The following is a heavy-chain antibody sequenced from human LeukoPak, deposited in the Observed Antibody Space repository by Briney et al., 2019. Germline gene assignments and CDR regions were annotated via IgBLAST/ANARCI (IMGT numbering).Heavy chain of an antibody. V-gene: IGHV3-15*07. D-gene: IGHD3-22*01. CDR1: GLTLSNVW. CDR2: IKSKTAGVTT. CDR3: TQGSGQYYDY. J-gene: IGHJ4*02. Sequence: GGSLRLSCAVSGLTLSNVWMNWVRQAPGKGLEWVGRIKSKTAGVTTDFAAPVKGRFTISRDDSKNTLYLQMNSLTSEDTAVYYCTQGSGQYYDYWGQGTLVTVSS.